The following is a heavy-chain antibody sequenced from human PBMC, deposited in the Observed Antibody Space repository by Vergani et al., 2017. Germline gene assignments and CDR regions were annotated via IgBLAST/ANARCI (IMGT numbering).Heavy chain of an antibody. CDR2: INHSGYT. Sequence: QVQLQQWGAGLLKPSETLSLTCGVYGGSFSGYYWSWIRQSPGKGLEWIGEINHSGYTTYNPSLKSRVTISVDTSKNQFSLEVSSVTAADTAVYYCASQWIAAAGNFDNWGQGTLVTVSS. V-gene: IGHV4-34*01. CDR3: ASQWIAAAGNFDN. D-gene: IGHD6-13*01. CDR1: GGSFSGYY. J-gene: IGHJ4*02.